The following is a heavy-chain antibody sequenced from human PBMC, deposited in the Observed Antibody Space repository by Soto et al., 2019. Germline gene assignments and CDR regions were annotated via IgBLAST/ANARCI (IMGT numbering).Heavy chain of an antibody. CDR3: ARGRRIAMIVVATPDFQH. Sequence: SETLSLTCAVYGGSFSGYYWSWIRQPPGKGLEWIGEINHSGSTNYNPSLKSRVTISVDTSKNQFSLKLSSVTAADTAVYYCARGRRIAMIVVATPDFQHWGQGTLVTVSS. J-gene: IGHJ1*01. CDR2: INHSGST. CDR1: GGSFSGYY. D-gene: IGHD3-22*01. V-gene: IGHV4-34*01.